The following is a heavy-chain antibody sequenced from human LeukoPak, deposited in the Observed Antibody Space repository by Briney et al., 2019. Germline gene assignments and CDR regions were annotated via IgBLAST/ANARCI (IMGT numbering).Heavy chain of an antibody. Sequence: ASVKVSCKLSGYTGIELSMHWVRQVPGKGLEWMGGFDREDGETKYAQKFQGRVTVTEDTSTDTAYMELSRLTSEDTAVYYCATHTISGVVTYASLIWGRGTLVTVSS. V-gene: IGHV1-24*01. J-gene: IGHJ3*02. CDR1: GYTGIELS. CDR3: ATHTISGVVTYASLI. CDR2: FDREDGET. D-gene: IGHD3-3*01.